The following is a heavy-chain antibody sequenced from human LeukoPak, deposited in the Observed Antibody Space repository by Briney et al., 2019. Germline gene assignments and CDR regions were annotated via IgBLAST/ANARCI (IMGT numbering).Heavy chain of an antibody. Sequence: GASVKVSCKASGYTFTGYYMHWVRQAPGQGLEWMGWINPNSGGTNYAQKFQGRVTMTRDTSISTAYMELSRLRSDDTAVYYCAGDSYSSGWYSDAFDIWGQGTMVTVSS. CDR1: GYTFTGYY. CDR3: AGDSYSSGWYSDAFDI. CDR2: INPNSGGT. J-gene: IGHJ3*02. D-gene: IGHD6-19*01. V-gene: IGHV1-2*02.